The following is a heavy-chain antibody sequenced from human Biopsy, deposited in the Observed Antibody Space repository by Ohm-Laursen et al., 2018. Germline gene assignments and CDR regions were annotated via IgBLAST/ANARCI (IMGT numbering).Heavy chain of an antibody. CDR1: GFTFSGYA. D-gene: IGHD3-10*01. Sequence: SLRLSCAATGFTFSGYAMSWVRQGPEKGLEWVSVVTGSGRSTYYTDSVKGRFSISRDNSKNTLYLQMNSLRVEDTAVYYSAKGRSGGTGHGNWFDPWGQGTLVIVSS. J-gene: IGHJ5*02. CDR2: VTGSGRST. V-gene: IGHV3-23*01. CDR3: AKGRSGGTGHGNWFDP.